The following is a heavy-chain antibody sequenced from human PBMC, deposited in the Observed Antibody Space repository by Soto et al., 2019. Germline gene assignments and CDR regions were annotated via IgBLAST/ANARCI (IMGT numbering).Heavy chain of an antibody. V-gene: IGHV3-48*01. D-gene: IGHD1-26*01. CDR3: TTLRESPSLAY. CDR2: ISSSSSTI. Sequence: KGLELVSYISSSSSTIYYADSVKGLFTISRDNAKNSLYLQMNSLKTEYTAVYYGTTLRESPSLAYRGQGTLVLV. J-gene: IGHJ4*02.